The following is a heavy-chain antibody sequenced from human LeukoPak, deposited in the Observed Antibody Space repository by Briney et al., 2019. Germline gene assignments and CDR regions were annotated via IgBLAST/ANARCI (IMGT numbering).Heavy chain of an antibody. D-gene: IGHD5-18*01. J-gene: IGHJ5*02. CDR3: ARVDTASWFDP. V-gene: IGHV4-61*08. Sequence: PSETLSLTCTVSGGSISSGDYYWSWIRQPPGKGLEWIGYIYYSGSTNYNPSLKSRVTISVDTSKNQFSLKLSSVTAADTAVYYCARVDTASWFDPWGQGTLVTVSS. CDR1: GGSISSGDYY. CDR2: IYYSGST.